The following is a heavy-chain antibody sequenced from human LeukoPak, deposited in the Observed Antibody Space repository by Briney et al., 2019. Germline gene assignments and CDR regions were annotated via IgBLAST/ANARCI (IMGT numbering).Heavy chain of an antibody. CDR3: ARDEGYSSGWYVDY. V-gene: IGHV4-34*01. J-gene: IGHJ4*02. D-gene: IGHD6-19*01. CDR2: INHSGST. CDR1: GGSFSGYY. Sequence: TSETLSLTCAVYGGSFSGYYWSWIRQPPGKGLEWIGEINHSGSTNYNPSLKSRVTISVDTSKNQFFLKLSSVTAADTAVYYCARDEGYSSGWYVDYWGQGTLVTVSS.